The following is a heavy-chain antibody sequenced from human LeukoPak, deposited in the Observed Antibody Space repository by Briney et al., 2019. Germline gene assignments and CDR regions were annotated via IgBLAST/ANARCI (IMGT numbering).Heavy chain of an antibody. V-gene: IGHV4-31*03. CDR2: IYYSGST. J-gene: IGHJ4*02. Sequence: PSETLSLTCTVSGGSISSGGYYWSWIRQHPGKGLEWIGYIYYSGSTYYNPSLKSRVTISVDTSKNQFSLKLSSVTAADTAVYYCARDSDSSSWYFFDYWGQGTLVTVSS. D-gene: IGHD6-13*01. CDR1: GGSISSGGYY. CDR3: ARDSDSSSWYFFDY.